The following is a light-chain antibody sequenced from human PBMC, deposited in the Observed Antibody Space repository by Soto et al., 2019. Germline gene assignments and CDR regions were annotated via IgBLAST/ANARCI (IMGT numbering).Light chain of an antibody. CDR3: QQYNNWLTWT. Sequence: EIVMTQSPATLSVSPGGRATLSCRASQSVSSNLAWYQQKPGQAPRLLIYGASTRATGIPARFSGSGSGTEFTLTISSLQSEDFAVYYCQQYNNWLTWTFGQETKVEIK. CDR2: GAS. V-gene: IGKV3-15*01. CDR1: QSVSSN. J-gene: IGKJ1*01.